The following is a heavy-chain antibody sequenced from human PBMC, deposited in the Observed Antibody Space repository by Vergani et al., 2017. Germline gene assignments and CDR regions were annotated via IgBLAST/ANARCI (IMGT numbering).Heavy chain of an antibody. CDR1: GYTFTGHY. Sequence: VQLVQSGAEVKKPGATMKISCKVSGYTFTGHYMHWVKQAPGKGLEWMGLVDAEDGETIYAEKFKGRVTIAADTSTDTARLELSSLRSEDTAVYYCATPHTVTTGVMEVWGQGTTVIVSS. D-gene: IGHD4-17*01. J-gene: IGHJ6*02. CDR2: VDAEDGET. CDR3: ATPHTVTTGVMEV. V-gene: IGHV1-69-2*01.